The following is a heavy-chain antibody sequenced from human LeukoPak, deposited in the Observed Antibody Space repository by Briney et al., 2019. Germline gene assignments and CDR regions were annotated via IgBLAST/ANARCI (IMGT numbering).Heavy chain of an antibody. CDR1: GGSFSGYY. D-gene: IGHD3-10*01. J-gene: IGHJ5*02. CDR3: ARRGRYYGSGSYYTPKWFDP. V-gene: IGHV4-34*01. CDR2: INHSGST. Sequence: SETLSLTCAVYGGSFSGYYWSWIRQPPGKGLEWIGEINHSGSTNYNPSLKSRVTISVDTPKNQFSLKLSSVTAADTAVYYCARRGRYYGSGSYYTPKWFDPWGQGTLVTVSS.